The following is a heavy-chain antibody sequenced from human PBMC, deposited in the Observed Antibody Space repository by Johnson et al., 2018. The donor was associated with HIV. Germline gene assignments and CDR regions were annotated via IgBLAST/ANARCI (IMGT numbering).Heavy chain of an antibody. Sequence: QVQLVESGGGVVQPGRSLRLSCAASGFTFSSYPVHWVRQAPGKGLEWVAVISYDATNKYYADSVKGRFTISRDNSKNTLYLQMNSLRPEDTAVYYCARQFPLADAFDILGQGTLVTVSS. CDR3: ARQFPLADAFDI. D-gene: IGHD5-24*01. CDR2: ISYDATNK. CDR1: GFTFSSYP. V-gene: IGHV3-30-3*01. J-gene: IGHJ3*02.